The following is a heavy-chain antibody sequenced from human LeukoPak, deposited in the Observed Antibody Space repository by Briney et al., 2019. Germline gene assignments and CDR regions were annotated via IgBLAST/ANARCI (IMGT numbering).Heavy chain of an antibody. CDR1: GFTLSSYS. Sequence: GGSLRLSSSASGFTLSSYSMNWVRPAPGKGVEWVSVIYSGGSTYYADSVKGRFTISRHNSKNTLYLQMNSLRAEDTAVYYCALGRGYYFDYWGQGTLVTVSS. J-gene: IGHJ4*02. D-gene: IGHD3-10*01. CDR2: IYSGGST. V-gene: IGHV3-53*04. CDR3: ALGRGYYFDY.